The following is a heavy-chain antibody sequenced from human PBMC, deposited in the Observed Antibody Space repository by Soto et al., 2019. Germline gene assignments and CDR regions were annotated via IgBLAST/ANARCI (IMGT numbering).Heavy chain of an antibody. CDR2: ILPIMGSV. V-gene: IGHV1-69*08. CDR1: GGTFNTYT. Sequence: ASVKVSCKASGGTFNTYTFSWVRQAPGQGLEWMGSILPIMGSVNYAHDFRGRLSITADPSTTTAYMELTSLTSHDTAMYYCARIPRYSYATSDPLDNWGQGTLVTVSS. J-gene: IGHJ4*02. D-gene: IGHD2-15*01. CDR3: ARIPRYSYATSDPLDN.